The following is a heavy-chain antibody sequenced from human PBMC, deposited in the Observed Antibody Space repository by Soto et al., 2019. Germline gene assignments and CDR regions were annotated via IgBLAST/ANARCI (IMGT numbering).Heavy chain of an antibody. Sequence: QPGGSLRLSCAASGFTFSSYGMHWVRQAPGKGLEWVAVISYDGSNKYYADSVKGRFTISRDNSKNTLYLQMNSLRAEDTAVYYCAKGPRGAGPSTYMDVWGQGTTVTVSS. CDR2: ISYDGSNK. J-gene: IGHJ6*02. CDR3: AKGPRGAGPSTYMDV. D-gene: IGHD1-26*01. V-gene: IGHV3-30*18. CDR1: GFTFSSYG.